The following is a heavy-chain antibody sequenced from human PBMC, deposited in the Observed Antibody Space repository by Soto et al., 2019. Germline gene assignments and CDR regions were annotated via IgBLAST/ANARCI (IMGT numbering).Heavy chain of an antibody. CDR1: GGTFSSYA. D-gene: IGHD2-2*02. Sequence: GASVKVSCKASGGTFSSYAISWVRQAPGQGLEWMGGIIPIFGTANYAQKFQGRVTITADESTSTAYMELSSLRSEDTAVYYCARAVGYCISTSCYTRHYYYGMDVWGQGTTVTVSS. V-gene: IGHV1-69*13. CDR3: ARAVGYCISTSCYTRHYYYGMDV. J-gene: IGHJ6*02. CDR2: IIPIFGTA.